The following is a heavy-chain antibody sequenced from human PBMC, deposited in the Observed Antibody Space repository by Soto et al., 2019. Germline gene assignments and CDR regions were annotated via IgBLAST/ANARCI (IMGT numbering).Heavy chain of an antibody. J-gene: IGHJ5*02. CDR3: ASLLYYGDHPFDP. CDR2: IYYSGST. Sequence: SETLSLTCTVSGGSISSSSYYWGWIRQPPGKGLEWIGSIYYSGSTYYNPSLKSRVTISVDTSKNQFSLKLSSVTAADTAAYSCASLLYYGDHPFDPWGQGTLVTVSS. V-gene: IGHV4-39*01. D-gene: IGHD4-17*01. CDR1: GGSISSSSYY.